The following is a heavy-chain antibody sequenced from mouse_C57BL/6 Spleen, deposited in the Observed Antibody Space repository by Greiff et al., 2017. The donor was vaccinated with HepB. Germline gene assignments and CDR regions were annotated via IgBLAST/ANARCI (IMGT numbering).Heavy chain of an antibody. Sequence: VQLQQSGAELVKPGASVKLSCKASGYTFTSYWMQWVKQRPGQGLEWIGEIDPSDSYTNYNQKFKGKATLTVDTSSRTAYLQLSSLTSEDSAVYYCARGDYYGSSYPAWFAYWGQGTLVTVSA. CDR1: GYTFTSYW. CDR3: ARGDYYGSSYPAWFAY. D-gene: IGHD1-1*01. J-gene: IGHJ3*01. V-gene: IGHV1-50*01. CDR2: IDPSDSYT.